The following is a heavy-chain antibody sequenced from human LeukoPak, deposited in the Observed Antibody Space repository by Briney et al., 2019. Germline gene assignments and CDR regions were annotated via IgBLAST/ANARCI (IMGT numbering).Heavy chain of an antibody. CDR2: ISSSGSTI. CDR1: GFTFSSYE. CDR3: ATTGERITMVRGPNPLDY. V-gene: IGHV3-48*03. J-gene: IGHJ4*02. Sequence: GGSLRLSCAASGFTFSSYEMSWVRQARGEGLEWVSYISSSGSTIYYADSVKGRFTISRANDKNSLYLQMNSMRDEDTAVYYCATTGERITMVRGPNPLDYWGQGTLVTVSS. D-gene: IGHD3-10*01.